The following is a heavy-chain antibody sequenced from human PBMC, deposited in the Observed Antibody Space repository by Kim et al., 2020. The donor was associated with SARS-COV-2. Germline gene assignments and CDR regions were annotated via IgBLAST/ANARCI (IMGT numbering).Heavy chain of an antibody. CDR3: ALHYGYFLAFDT. CDR1: GGSISITSHY. V-gene: IGHV4-39*01. J-gene: IGHJ3*02. Sequence: SETLSLTCTVSGGSISITSHYWGWIRQPPGKALEWIGSFYYTGSPYYNPSLKSRVTISVDTSKNQLSLQLSSVTAADTAVYYCALHYGYFLAFDTWGQGT. D-gene: IGHD5-18*01. CDR2: FYYTGSP.